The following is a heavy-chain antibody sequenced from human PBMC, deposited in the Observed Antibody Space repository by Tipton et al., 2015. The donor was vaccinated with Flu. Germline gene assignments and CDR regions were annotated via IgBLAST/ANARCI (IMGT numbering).Heavy chain of an antibody. CDR2: IYHSGTA. J-gene: IGHJ5*02. D-gene: IGHD4-11*01. CDR3: ARYPESNYHWFGP. CDR1: GDSITTSHYY. V-gene: IGHV4-39*07. Sequence: LRLSCTVSGDSITTSHYYWGWIRQPPGKGLEWIGSIYHSGTAYYNPSLKSRVTISVDTSKNQISLKLSSVTAADTAVYYCARYPESNYHWFGPWGQGALVTVSS.